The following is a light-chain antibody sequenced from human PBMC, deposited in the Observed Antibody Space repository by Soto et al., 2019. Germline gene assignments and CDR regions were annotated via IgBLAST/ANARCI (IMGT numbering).Light chain of an antibody. Sequence: DIVRTRSPLSLRWRPGEPASISCRSSQSLLHSNGYNYLDWYRQKPGQSPQLLIYLGSNRASGVPDRFSGSGSGTDFTLKISRLEAEDVGVYYCMQALQTPITFGQGTRLEIK. J-gene: IGKJ5*01. CDR3: MQALQTPIT. CDR2: LGS. V-gene: IGKV2-28*01. CDR1: QSLLHSNGYNY.